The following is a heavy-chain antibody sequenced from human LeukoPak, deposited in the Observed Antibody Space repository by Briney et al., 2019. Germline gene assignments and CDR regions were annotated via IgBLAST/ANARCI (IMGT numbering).Heavy chain of an antibody. D-gene: IGHD3-22*01. CDR1: GFTFSSYA. CDR3: AWGRPRDYYDSSGYYYDDAFDI. CDR2: ISGSGGST. J-gene: IGHJ3*02. V-gene: IGHV3-23*01. Sequence: GGSLRLSCAASGFTFSSYAMSWVRQAPGKGQEWVSAISGSGGSTYYADSVKGRFTISRDNSKNTLYLQMNSLRAEDTAVYYCAWGRPRDYYDSSGYYYDDAFDIWGQGTMVTVSS.